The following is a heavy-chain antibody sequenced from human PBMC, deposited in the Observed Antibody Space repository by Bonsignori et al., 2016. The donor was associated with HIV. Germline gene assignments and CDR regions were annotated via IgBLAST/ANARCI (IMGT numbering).Heavy chain of an antibody. J-gene: IGHJ6*02. D-gene: IGHD1-7*01. CDR3: ARDPGNYNGMDV. V-gene: IGHV3-53*01. Sequence: DVQLVESGGGLIQPGESLRLSCAASGFTLSSDYMTWVRQSPGKGLEWVSVIYSGGSTYYADSVKGRFTISRDISKNTLFLQMNSLRVEDTGVYYCARDPGNYNGMDVWGQGTTVTVSS. CDR2: IYSGGST. CDR1: GFTLSSDY.